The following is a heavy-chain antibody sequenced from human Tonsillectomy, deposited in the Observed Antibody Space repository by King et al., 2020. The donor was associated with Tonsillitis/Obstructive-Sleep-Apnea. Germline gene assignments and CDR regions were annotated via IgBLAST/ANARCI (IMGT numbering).Heavy chain of an antibody. Sequence: QVQLVQSGAEVKKPGSSVKVSCKASGGTSRRSAITWVRQAPGQGLEWMGGFIPIFRTPNNAQKFQGRVTITADESTNTTYMELSSLTSEDTAVYYCARGAFVAAAGPYFDYWGQGTLVTVSA. CDR3: ARGAFVAAAGPYFDY. CDR2: FIPIFRTP. D-gene: IGHD6-13*01. J-gene: IGHJ4*02. V-gene: IGHV1-69*01. CDR1: GGTSRRSA.